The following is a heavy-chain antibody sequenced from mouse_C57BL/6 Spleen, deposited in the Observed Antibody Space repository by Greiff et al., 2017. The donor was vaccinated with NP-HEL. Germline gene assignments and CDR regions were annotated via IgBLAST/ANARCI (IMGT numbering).Heavy chain of an antibody. Sequence: EVKLQASEGGLVQPGSSMKLSCTASGFTFSDYYMAWVRQVPEKGLEWVANINYDGSSTYYLDSLKSRFIISRDHSKNILYLQMSRLKSEDTATYYCARAIGAMDYWGQGTSVTVSS. J-gene: IGHJ4*01. CDR1: GFTFSDYY. CDR3: ARAIGAMDY. V-gene: IGHV5-16*01. D-gene: IGHD2-14*01. CDR2: INYDGSST.